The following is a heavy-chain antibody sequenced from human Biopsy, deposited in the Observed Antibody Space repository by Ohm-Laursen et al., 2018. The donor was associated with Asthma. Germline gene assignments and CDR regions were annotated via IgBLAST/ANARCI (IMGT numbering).Heavy chain of an antibody. CDR2: IYYSGET. CDR1: GASITTSPSY. D-gene: IGHD6-6*01. Sequence: SDTLSLTCTVSGASITTSPSYWSWLRLLPGKGLEWIGCIYYSGETFFNPSLKNPLFMSLDSSKNQFSLKMTSVTTADTAVYYCARAVSSSSYWYFDLWGRGDLVTVSS. V-gene: IGHV4-39*01. CDR3: ARAVSSSSYWYFDL. J-gene: IGHJ2*01.